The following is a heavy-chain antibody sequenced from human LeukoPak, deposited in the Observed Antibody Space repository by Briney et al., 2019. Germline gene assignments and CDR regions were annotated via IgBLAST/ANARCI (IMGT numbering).Heavy chain of an antibody. D-gene: IGHD3-22*01. J-gene: IGHJ4*02. CDR1: GFTFSSYW. CDR3: ARGREDYYDSSGYPPPFDY. CDR2: INSDGSST. Sequence: HPGGSLRLSCAASGFTFSSYWMHWVRQAPGKGLVWVSRINSDGSSTSYADSVKGRFTISRDNAKNTQYLQMNSLRAEDTAVYYCARGREDYYDSSGYPPPFDYWGQGTLVTVSS. V-gene: IGHV3-74*01.